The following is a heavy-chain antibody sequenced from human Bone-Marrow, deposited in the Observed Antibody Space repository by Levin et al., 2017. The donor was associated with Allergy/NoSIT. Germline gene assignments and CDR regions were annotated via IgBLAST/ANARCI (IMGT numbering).Heavy chain of an antibody. CDR2: SYTSGNI. D-gene: IGHD2-21*01. J-gene: IGHJ6*03. CDR1: GVSITSGSYY. V-gene: IGHV4-61*09. CDR3: ARVLQYSCYYTDV. Sequence: PSETLSLTCTVSGVSITSGSYYWSWIRQPAGKGLEWIGHSYTSGNITYNPSLKSRVTISLDTSKNQFSLKLRSVTAADTAVYYCARVLQYSCYYTDVWGKGTMVTVSS.